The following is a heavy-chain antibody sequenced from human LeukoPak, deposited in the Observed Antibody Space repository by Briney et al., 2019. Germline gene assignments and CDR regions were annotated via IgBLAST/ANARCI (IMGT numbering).Heavy chain of an antibody. D-gene: IGHD6-13*01. V-gene: IGHV3-23*01. Sequence: GGTLRLSCAASGFTFSSYGMSWVRQAPGKGLEWVSAISGSGGSTYYADSVKGRFTISRDNSKNTLYLQMNSLRAEDTAAYYCAKLSSSWPFDYWGQGTLVTVSS. CDR3: AKLSSSWPFDY. J-gene: IGHJ4*02. CDR2: ISGSGGST. CDR1: GFTFSSYG.